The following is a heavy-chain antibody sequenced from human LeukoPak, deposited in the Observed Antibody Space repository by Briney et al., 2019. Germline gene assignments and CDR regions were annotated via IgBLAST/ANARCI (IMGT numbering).Heavy chain of an antibody. J-gene: IGHJ4*02. Sequence: GGSLRLSCGASGFTFGNYAMSWVRQAPGKGLEWVSAVGHNGATTYYADSVKGRFTISRDNSKNTVYLQMSSLRAEDSAVYYCAKVAGYSSSWYHFDYWGQGTLVTVSS. CDR2: VGHNGATT. V-gene: IGHV3-23*01. CDR3: AKVAGYSSSWYHFDY. CDR1: GFTFGNYA. D-gene: IGHD6-13*01.